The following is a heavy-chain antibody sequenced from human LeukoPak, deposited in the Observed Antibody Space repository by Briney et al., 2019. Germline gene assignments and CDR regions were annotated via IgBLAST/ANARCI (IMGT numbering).Heavy chain of an antibody. CDR1: GYTFTSYG. D-gene: IGHD3-22*01. Sequence: ASVKVSCKASGYTFTSYGISWVRQAPGQGLEWMGWINAGNGNTKYSQKFQGRVTITRDTSASTAYMELSSLRSEDTAVYYCARGPYYYDSSGPTPDAFDIWGQGTMVTVSS. CDR3: ARGPYYYDSSGPTPDAFDI. J-gene: IGHJ3*02. CDR2: INAGNGNT. V-gene: IGHV1-3*01.